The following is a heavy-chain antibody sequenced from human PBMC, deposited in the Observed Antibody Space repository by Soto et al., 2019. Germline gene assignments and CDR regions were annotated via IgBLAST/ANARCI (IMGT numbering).Heavy chain of an antibody. CDR3: ARGGKSYYYYYGMDV. Sequence: SETLSLTCTVSGGSISGYYWHWIRQPPGKGLEWIGCVYYGGNTNFNPSLKSRVTISVDTSKNHFSLKLSSVTAADTAVYYCARGGKSYYYYYGMDVWGQGTPVTVSS. D-gene: IGHD2-15*01. CDR2: VYYGGNT. CDR1: GGSISGYY. V-gene: IGHV4-59*01. J-gene: IGHJ6*02.